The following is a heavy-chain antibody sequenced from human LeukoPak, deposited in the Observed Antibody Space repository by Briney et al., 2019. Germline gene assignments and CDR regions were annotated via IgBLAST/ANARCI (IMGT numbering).Heavy chain of an antibody. CDR2: IYSGGST. CDR3: ARVGGFGEFSCMDV. Sequence: GGSLRLSCAASGFTVSSNYMSWVRQAPGKGLEWVSVIYSGGSTYYADSVKGRFTISRDNSKNTLYLQMNSLRAEDTAVYYCARVGGFGEFSCMDVWGKGTTVTVSS. CDR1: GFTVSSNY. V-gene: IGHV3-53*01. J-gene: IGHJ6*03. D-gene: IGHD3-10*01.